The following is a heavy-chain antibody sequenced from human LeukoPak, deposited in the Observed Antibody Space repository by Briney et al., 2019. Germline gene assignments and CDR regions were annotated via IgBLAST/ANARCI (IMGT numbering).Heavy chain of an antibody. Sequence: PGGSLRLSCVASGFXFSTYSINWVRQVPGKGQEWVSAISRGSSNIYYADSVKGRFTISRDNSKNTLYLQMNSLTAEDTAVYYCANHGGWPRFDYWGQGTLVTVSS. CDR1: GFXFSTYS. CDR3: ANHGGWPRFDY. D-gene: IGHD6-19*01. CDR2: ISRGSSNI. V-gene: IGHV3-21*04. J-gene: IGHJ4*02.